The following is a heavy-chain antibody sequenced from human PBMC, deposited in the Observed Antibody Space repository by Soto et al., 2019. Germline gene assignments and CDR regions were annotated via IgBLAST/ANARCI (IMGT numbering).Heavy chain of an antibody. V-gene: IGHV4-34*01. CDR3: ARGRPIVGATALNDY. Sequence: PSETLSLTCAVYGGSFSGYYWSWIRQPPGKGLEWIGEINHSGSTNYNPSHKSRVTISVDTSKNQFSLKLSSVTAADTAVYYCARGRPIVGATALNDYWGQGTLVTVSS. CDR1: GGSFSGYY. CDR2: INHSGST. J-gene: IGHJ4*02. D-gene: IGHD1-26*01.